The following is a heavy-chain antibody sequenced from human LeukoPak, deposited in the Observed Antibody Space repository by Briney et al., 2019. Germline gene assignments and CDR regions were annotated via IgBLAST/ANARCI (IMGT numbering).Heavy chain of an antibody. CDR1: GFTFSTCS. D-gene: IGHD2-21*02. CDR3: AKESAYCGSDCRSLSDY. J-gene: IGHJ4*02. Sequence: GGSLRLSCAASGFTFSTCSMKWVRQAPEKALEWVSSISGSSYHIYYADSVKGRFTISRDNANNLLYLQMNSLRAEDTAVYYCAKESAYCGSDCRSLSDYWGQGTLVTVSS. CDR2: ISGSSYHI. V-gene: IGHV3-21*04.